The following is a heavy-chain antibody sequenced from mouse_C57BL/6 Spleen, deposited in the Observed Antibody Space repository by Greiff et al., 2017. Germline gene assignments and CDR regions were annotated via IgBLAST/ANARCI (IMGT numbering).Heavy chain of an antibody. CDR2: IWSGGST. V-gene: IGHV2-2*01. CDR3: ASIYDGYYVSLAY. J-gene: IGHJ3*01. CDR1: GFSLTSYG. D-gene: IGHD2-3*01. Sequence: QVHVKQSGPGLVQPSQSLSITCTVSGFSLTSYGVHWVRQSPGKGLEWLGVIWSGGSTDYNAAFISRLSISMDNSRGQVFFKMNSLQADDTAIYYCASIYDGYYVSLAYWGQGTLVTVSA.